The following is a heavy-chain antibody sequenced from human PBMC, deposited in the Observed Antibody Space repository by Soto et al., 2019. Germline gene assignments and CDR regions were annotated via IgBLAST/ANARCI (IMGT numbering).Heavy chain of an antibody. CDR3: AGGWYTIETPPFVY. CDR1: GGSISSGGYY. D-gene: IGHD6-19*01. CDR2: IYYSGST. Sequence: QVQLQESGPGLVKPSQTLSLTCTVSGGSISSGGYYWSWIRQHPGKGLEWIGYIYYSGSTYYNPSLKSRVAISIDTSKNQFALELSSVTAADTAGYYCAGGWYTIETPPFVYWGQCTLVTVSS. V-gene: IGHV4-31*03. J-gene: IGHJ4*02.